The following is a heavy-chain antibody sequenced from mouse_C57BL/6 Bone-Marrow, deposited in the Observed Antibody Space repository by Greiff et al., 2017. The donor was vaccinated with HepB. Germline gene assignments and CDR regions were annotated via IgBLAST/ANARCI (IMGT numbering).Heavy chain of an antibody. D-gene: IGHD1-1*01. Sequence: VQLKQSGTVLARPGASVKMSCKTSGYTFTSYWMHWVKQRPGQGLEWIGAIYPGNSDTSYNQKFKGKAKLTAVTSASTAYMELSSRTNEDSAVYYCTRSAITTVVATGRFDVWGTGTTVTVSS. CDR1: GYTFTSYW. CDR3: TRSAITTVVATGRFDV. CDR2: IYPGNSDT. V-gene: IGHV1-5*01. J-gene: IGHJ1*03.